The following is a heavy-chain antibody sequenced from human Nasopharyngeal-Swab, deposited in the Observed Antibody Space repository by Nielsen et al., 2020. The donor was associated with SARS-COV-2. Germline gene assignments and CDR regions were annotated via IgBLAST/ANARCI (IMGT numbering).Heavy chain of an antibody. CDR3: ASRRITISPWFDP. J-gene: IGHJ5*02. V-gene: IGHV4-31*03. CDR2: IYYSGST. D-gene: IGHD3-3*01. Sequence: LSCTVSGGSISSGGYYWSWIRQHPGKGLEWIGYIYYSGSTYYNPSLKSRVTISVDTSKNQFSLKLSSVTAADTAVYYCASRRITISPWFDPWGQGTLVTVSS. CDR1: GGSISSGGYY.